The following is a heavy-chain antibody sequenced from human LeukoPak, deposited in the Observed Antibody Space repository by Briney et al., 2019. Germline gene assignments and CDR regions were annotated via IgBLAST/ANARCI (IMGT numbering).Heavy chain of an antibody. CDR3: ARVPYDSSGYADAFDI. V-gene: IGHV4-30-2*01. CDR1: GGSISSGGYS. CDR2: IYHSGST. Sequence: PSETLSLTCAVSGGSISSGGYSWSWIRQPPGKGLEWIGYIYHSGSTYYNPSLKSRVTISVDRSKNQFSLKLSSVTAADTAVYYCARVPYDSSGYADAFDIWGQGTMVTVSS. D-gene: IGHD3-22*01. J-gene: IGHJ3*02.